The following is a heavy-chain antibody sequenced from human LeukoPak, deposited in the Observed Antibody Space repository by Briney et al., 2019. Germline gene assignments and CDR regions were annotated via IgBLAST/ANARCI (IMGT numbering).Heavy chain of an antibody. CDR3: ARVEYSSISSFDY. CDR2: ISSSSSYI. CDR1: GFTFSSYS. Sequence: GGSLRLSCAASGFTFSSYSMNWVRQAPGKGLEWVSSISSSSSYIYYADSVKGRFTISRDNAKNSLYLQMNSLRAEDTAVYYCARVEYSSISSFDYWGQGTLVTVSS. D-gene: IGHD6-6*01. J-gene: IGHJ4*02. V-gene: IGHV3-21*01.